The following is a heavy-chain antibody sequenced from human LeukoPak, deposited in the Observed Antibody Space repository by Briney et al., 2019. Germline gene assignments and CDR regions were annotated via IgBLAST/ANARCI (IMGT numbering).Heavy chain of an antibody. CDR1: GGSISSGSYY. J-gene: IGHJ5*02. CDR2: IYTSGST. D-gene: IGHD6-13*01. Sequence: PSQTLSLTCTVSGGSISSGSYYWSWIRQPAGKGLEWIGRIYTSGSTNYNPSLKSRVTISVDTSKNQLSLKLSSVTAADTAVYYCARVVPSAAGWFDPWGQGTLVTVSS. V-gene: IGHV4-61*02. CDR3: ARVVPSAAGWFDP.